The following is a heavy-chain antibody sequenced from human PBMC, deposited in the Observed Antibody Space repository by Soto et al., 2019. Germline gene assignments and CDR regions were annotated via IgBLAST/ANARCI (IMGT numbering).Heavy chain of an antibody. J-gene: IGHJ3*02. CDR3: AAPSYYDFWSGYGNAFDI. Sequence: SVKVSCKASGFTFTSSAVQWVRQARGQRLEWIGWIVVGSGNTNYAQKFQEKVTITRDMSTSTAYIELSSLRSEDTAVYYCAAPSYYDFWSGYGNAFDIWGQGTMVTVSS. V-gene: IGHV1-58*01. D-gene: IGHD3-3*01. CDR2: IVVGSGNT. CDR1: GFTFTSSA.